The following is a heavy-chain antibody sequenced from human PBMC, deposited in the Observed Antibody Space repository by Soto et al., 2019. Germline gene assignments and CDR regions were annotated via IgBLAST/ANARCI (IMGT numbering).Heavy chain of an antibody. J-gene: IGHJ5*02. CDR3: AREGSSLPPWFDP. D-gene: IGHD6-6*01. CDR1: GFTFSSYW. Sequence: GGSLRLSCAASGFTFSSYWMSWVRQAPGKGLEWVANIKQDGSEKYYVDSVKGRFTISRDNAKNSLYLQMNSLRAEDTAVYYCAREGSSLPPWFDPWGQGTLVTVSS. V-gene: IGHV3-7*05. CDR2: IKQDGSEK.